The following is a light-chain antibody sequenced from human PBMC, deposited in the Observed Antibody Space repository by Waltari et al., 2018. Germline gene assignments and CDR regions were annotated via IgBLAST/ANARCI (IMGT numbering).Light chain of an antibody. CDR1: SSDVGGYNY. J-gene: IGLJ2*01. V-gene: IGLV2-14*03. CDR3: SSYTSSSTLI. CDR2: DVR. Sequence: QSALTQHASVSGAPGKSITISCTGTSSDVGGYNYVSWYQQHPGKAPRLMIYDVRNRPHLVSIRLAASKSGNTASLTISGLQADDEADYHCSSYTSSSTLIFGGGTTLTVL.